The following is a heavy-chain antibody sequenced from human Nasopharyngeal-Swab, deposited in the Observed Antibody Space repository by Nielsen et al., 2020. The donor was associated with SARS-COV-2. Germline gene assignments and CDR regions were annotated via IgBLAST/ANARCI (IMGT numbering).Heavy chain of an antibody. D-gene: IGHD2-21*02. CDR3: ARSHIVVVTDAFDI. Sequence: ASVKVSCKASGYTFTGYYMHWVRQAAGQGREGMGWINPNSGGTNYAQKFQGWVTMTRDTSISTAYMELSRLRSDDTAVYYCARSHIVVVTDAFDIWGQGTMVTVSS. CDR1: GYTFTGYY. CDR2: INPNSGGT. V-gene: IGHV1-2*04. J-gene: IGHJ3*02.